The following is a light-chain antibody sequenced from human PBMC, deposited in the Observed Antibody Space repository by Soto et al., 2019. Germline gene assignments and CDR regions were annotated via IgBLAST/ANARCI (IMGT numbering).Light chain of an antibody. CDR1: NSNIGSGHG. CDR2: DNT. CDR3: QSYDSSLSAYV. V-gene: IGLV1-40*01. Sequence: QSVLTQPPSVSWAPGQRVTIACTGSNSNIGSGHGIHWYQQLPGTAPKLLIYDNTNRPSGVPDRFSGSKSGTSASLAITGLQAEDEADYYCQSYDSSLSAYVFGTGTKVTVL. J-gene: IGLJ1*01.